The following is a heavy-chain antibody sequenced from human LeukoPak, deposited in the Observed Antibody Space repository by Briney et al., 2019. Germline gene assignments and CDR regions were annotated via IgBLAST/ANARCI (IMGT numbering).Heavy chain of an antibody. D-gene: IGHD3-3*01. V-gene: IGHV4-34*01. CDR3: ARGYYDFWSGTSYYFMDV. Sequence: PSETLSLTCAVYGGSFSGSYWSWVRQPPGKGLEWIGEIHHSGSTNYNPSLKSRVTMSVDTSKNQFSLRLSSVTAADTAVYYCARGYYDFWSGTSYYFMDVWGKGTTVTVSS. J-gene: IGHJ6*03. CDR2: IHHSGST. CDR1: GGSFSGSY.